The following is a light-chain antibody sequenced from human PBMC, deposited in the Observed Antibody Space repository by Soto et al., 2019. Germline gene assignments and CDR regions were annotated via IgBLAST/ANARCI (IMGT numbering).Light chain of an antibody. J-gene: IGKJ5*01. CDR1: QNIINY. V-gene: IGKV1-39*01. CDR2: VAS. CDR3: QQSYNAPIT. Sequence: DIQMTQSPSSLSASVGDRVTITCRASQNIINYLNWYQQKPVKAPQLLIYVASRLESGVPSRFSGSGSGTDFTLTISSLQPEDFATYYCQQSYNAPITFGQGTRLDI.